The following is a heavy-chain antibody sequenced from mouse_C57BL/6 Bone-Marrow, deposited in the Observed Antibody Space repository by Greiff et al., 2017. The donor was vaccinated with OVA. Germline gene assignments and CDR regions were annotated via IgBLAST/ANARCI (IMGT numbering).Heavy chain of an antibody. J-gene: IGHJ4*01. CDR3: ARTTTVVAPYYYAMDY. Sequence: VKLQESGAELARPGASVKLSCKASGYTFTSYGISWVKQRTGQGLEWIGEIYPRSGNTYYNEKFKGKATLTADKSSSTAYMELRSLTSEDSAVYFCARTTTVVAPYYYAMDYWGQGTSVTVSS. CDR1: GYTFTSYG. D-gene: IGHD1-1*01. V-gene: IGHV1-81*01. CDR2: IYPRSGNT.